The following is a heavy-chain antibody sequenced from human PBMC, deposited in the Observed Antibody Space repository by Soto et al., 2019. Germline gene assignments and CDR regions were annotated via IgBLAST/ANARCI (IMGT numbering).Heavy chain of an antibody. CDR3: ARGGQYYDFWSGYYPFDY. V-gene: IGHV3-74*01. CDR1: GFTFSSYW. CDR2: INSDGSST. D-gene: IGHD3-3*01. J-gene: IGHJ4*02. Sequence: GGSLRLSCAASGFTFSSYWMHWVRQAPGKGLMWVSRINSDGSSTSYADSVKGRFTISRDNAKNTLYLQLNSLRAEDTAVYYYARGGQYYDFWSGYYPFDYWGQGTLVTVSS.